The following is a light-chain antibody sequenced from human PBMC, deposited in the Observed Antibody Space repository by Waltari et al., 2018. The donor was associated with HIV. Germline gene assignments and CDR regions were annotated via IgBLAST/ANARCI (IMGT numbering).Light chain of an antibody. J-gene: IGLJ3*02. V-gene: IGLV2-8*01. CDR3: SSYAGNYKLV. CDR2: EVY. Sequence: QSALTQPPSASGSPGQSVTISCTGSSSDIGGYDFVSWFQQHPGKAPKLVIYEVYTRPSGVPDRVSGSKAGNTASLTVSGLQAEDEAYYHCSSYAGNYKLVFGGGTKLTVL. CDR1: SSDIGGYDF.